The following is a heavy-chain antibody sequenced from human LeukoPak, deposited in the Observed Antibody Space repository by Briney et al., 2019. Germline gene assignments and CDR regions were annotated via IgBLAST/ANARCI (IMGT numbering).Heavy chain of an antibody. V-gene: IGHV4-61*02. J-gene: IGHJ6*03. Sequence: SETLSLTCTVSGGSISSGSYYWRWIRQPAGKGLEWIGRIYTSGSTNYNPSLKSRVTISVDTSKNQFSLKLSSVTAADTAVYYCARGYYDFWSGYYNYYYYMDVWGKGTTVTVSS. CDR1: GGSISSGSYY. CDR3: ARGYYDFWSGYYNYYYYMDV. D-gene: IGHD3-3*01. CDR2: IYTSGST.